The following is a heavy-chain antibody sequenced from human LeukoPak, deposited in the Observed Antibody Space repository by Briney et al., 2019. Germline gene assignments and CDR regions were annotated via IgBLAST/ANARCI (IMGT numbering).Heavy chain of an antibody. V-gene: IGHV3-7*01. CDR1: GFTFSGYC. D-gene: IGHD5-18*01. CDR3: ARDPSRRYTYGYGDS. Sequence: GGSLRLSCVASGFTFSGYCMNWVRQSPGKGLEWVANIKQDGSEKYYVDSVKGRFTISRDNARSSLYLQMNSLRAEDTGLYYCARDPSRRYTYGYGDSWGQGTLVTVSS. CDR2: IKQDGSEK. J-gene: IGHJ4*02.